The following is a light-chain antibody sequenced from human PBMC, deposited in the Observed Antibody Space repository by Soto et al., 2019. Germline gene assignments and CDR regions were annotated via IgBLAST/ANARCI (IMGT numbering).Light chain of an antibody. CDR2: STS. V-gene: IGLV7-43*01. Sequence: QAVVTQERSLTGSPGGTVTITCAASTGAVSSGYYPNWFQQKPGQAPRALIYSTSNKHSWTPARFSGSILGGKAALTLSGGQPADEAEYYCLLSYGGGQLGVFGGGTQLTVL. CDR3: LLSYGGGQLGV. J-gene: IGLJ2*01. CDR1: TGAVSSGYY.